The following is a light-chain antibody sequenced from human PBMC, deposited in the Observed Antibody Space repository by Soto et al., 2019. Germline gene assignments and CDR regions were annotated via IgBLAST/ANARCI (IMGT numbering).Light chain of an antibody. Sequence: ILMSQSPSSLSASVGDRVTITCRASQDLGKWLAWYQQKPGKAPNLLIYKSSTLRAGVPSRFSGFGSGTEYILTISDLQPDDFGTYYCQQNSSYWTFGQGTMVEIK. J-gene: IGKJ1*01. V-gene: IGKV1-5*03. CDR2: KSS. CDR3: QQNSSYWT. CDR1: QDLGKW.